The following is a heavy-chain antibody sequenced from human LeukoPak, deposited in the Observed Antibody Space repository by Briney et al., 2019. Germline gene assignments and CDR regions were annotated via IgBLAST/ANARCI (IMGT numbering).Heavy chain of an antibody. Sequence: GGSLRLSCAASGFTFSGYAMHWVRQAPGKGLEWVAMIWYDGSNKYYVDSVKGRFTVSRDNSKNTLYLQMNSLRAEDTAVYYCARGEPFDSWGQGTLVTVSS. D-gene: IGHD1-14*01. CDR1: GFTFSGYA. J-gene: IGHJ4*02. CDR2: IWYDGSNK. V-gene: IGHV3-33*01. CDR3: ARGEPFDS.